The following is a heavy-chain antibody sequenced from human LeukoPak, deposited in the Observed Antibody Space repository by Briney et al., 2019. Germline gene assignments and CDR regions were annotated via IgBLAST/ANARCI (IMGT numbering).Heavy chain of an antibody. CDR2: ISSSSSYI. V-gene: IGHV3-21*01. CDR3: ARGGGRGGPFDY. D-gene: IGHD3-16*01. J-gene: IGHJ4*02. CDR1: GFTFSSYA. Sequence: GGCLRLSCAASGFTFSSYAMNWVRQAPGKGLEWVSSISSSSSYIYYADSVKGRFTISRDNAKNSLYLQMNSLRAEDTAVYYCARGGGRGGPFDYWGQGTLVTVSS.